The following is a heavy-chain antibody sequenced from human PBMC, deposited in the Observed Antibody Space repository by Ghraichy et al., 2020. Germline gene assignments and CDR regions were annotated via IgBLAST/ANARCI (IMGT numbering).Heavy chain of an antibody. CDR1: GFTFSSYG. CDR2: IRYDGSNK. D-gene: IGHD6-13*01. V-gene: IGHV3-30*02. J-gene: IGHJ6*03. CDR3: AKEDSSMWYYYYYMDV. Sequence: GGSLRLSCAASGFTFSSYGMHWVRQAPGKELEWVAFIRYDGSNKYYADSVKGRFTISRDSSKNTLYLQMNSLRAEDTAVYYCAKEDSSMWYYYYYMDVWGKGTTVTVSS.